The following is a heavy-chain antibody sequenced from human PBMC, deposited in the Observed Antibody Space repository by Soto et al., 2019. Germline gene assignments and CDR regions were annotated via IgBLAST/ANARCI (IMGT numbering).Heavy chain of an antibody. V-gene: IGHV3-30*18. Sequence: GGSLRLSCAASGFTFSSYGMHWVRQAPGKGLEWVAVISYDGSNKYYADSVKGRFTISRDNSKNTLYLQMNSLRAEDTAVYYCAKVPYPYDSSGYYFFYWGQGT. D-gene: IGHD3-22*01. J-gene: IGHJ4*02. CDR2: ISYDGSNK. CDR1: GFTFSSYG. CDR3: AKVPYPYDSSGYYFFY.